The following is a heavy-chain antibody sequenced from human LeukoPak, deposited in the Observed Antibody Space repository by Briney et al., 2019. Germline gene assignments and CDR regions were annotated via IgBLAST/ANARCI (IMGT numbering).Heavy chain of an antibody. J-gene: IGHJ5*02. D-gene: IGHD2-2*02. CDR2: ISNSGGTT. CDR3: AKSGCSSTSCYSILSGWLDP. Sequence: PGGSLRLSYAASGFTFSNYALNWVRQAPGKGLEWVSGISNSGGTTYYADSVKGRFTISRDNSKNTLYLQMNSLRAEDTAVYYCAKSGCSSTSCYSILSGWLDPWGQGTLVTVSS. V-gene: IGHV3-23*01. CDR1: GFTFSNYA.